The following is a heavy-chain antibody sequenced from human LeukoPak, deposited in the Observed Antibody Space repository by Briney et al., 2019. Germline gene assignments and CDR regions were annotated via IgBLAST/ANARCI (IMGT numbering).Heavy chain of an antibody. V-gene: IGHV3-11*03. D-gene: IGHD3-10*01. CDR1: GFIFSDYS. CDR3: ATYYYASGSSG. Sequence: PGGSLRLSCAASGFIFSDYSMSWIRQAPGKGLDWVSYISTHSTYTHYADSVRGRFTISRDNAKNSLYLQMNSLRAEDTAVYYCATYYYASGSSGWGQGTLVTVSS. J-gene: IGHJ4*02. CDR2: ISTHSTYT.